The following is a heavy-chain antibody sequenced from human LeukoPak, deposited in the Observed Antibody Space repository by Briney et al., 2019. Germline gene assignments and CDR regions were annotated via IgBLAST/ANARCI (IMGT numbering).Heavy chain of an antibody. CDR3: AREGGSNQALDY. V-gene: IGHV1-69*05. D-gene: IGHD5-24*01. J-gene: IGHJ4*02. Sequence: SVKVSCKASGGTFSSYAISWVQQAPGQGLEWMGRIIPIFGTANYAQKFQGRVTITTDESTSTAYMELSSLRSEDTAVYYCAREGGSNQALDYWGQGTLVTVSS. CDR1: GGTFSSYA. CDR2: IIPIFGTA.